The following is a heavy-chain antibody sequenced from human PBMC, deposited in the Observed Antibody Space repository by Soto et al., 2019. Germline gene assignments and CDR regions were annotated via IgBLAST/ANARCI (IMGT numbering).Heavy chain of an antibody. CDR1: GGSISSGGYY. V-gene: IGHV4-31*03. J-gene: IGHJ4*02. Sequence: PSETLSLTCTVSGGSISSGGYYWSWIRQHPGKGLEWIGYIYYSGSTYYNPSLKSRVTISVDTSKNQFSLKLSSVTAADTAVYYCAGSGGAGGYYFDYWGQGTLVTVSS. D-gene: IGHD1-26*01. CDR2: IYYSGST. CDR3: AGSGGAGGYYFDY.